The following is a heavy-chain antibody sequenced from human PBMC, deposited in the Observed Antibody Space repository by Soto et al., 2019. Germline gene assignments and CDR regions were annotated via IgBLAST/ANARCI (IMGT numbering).Heavy chain of an antibody. V-gene: IGHV4-31*03. CDR2: IYYTGAT. CDR3: ARMETISGVVKYFFDY. Sequence: TLSLTCTVSGGSISSGGYYWSWIRQYPGKGLEWIGYIYYTGATYYNPSLKSRLIMSVDTSKNQFSLKLSSGTAADTAVYYCARMETISGVVKYFFDYWGQGTLVTVSS. J-gene: IGHJ4*02. D-gene: IGHD3-3*01. CDR1: GGSISSGGYY.